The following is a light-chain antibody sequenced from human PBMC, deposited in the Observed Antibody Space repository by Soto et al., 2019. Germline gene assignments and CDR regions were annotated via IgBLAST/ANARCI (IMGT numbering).Light chain of an antibody. J-gene: IGKJ3*01. CDR2: AAS. CDR1: QGISSY. Sequence: DIQLTQSPSFLSASVGDRVTSTCRASQGISSYLAWYQQKPGKAPKLLIYAASTLQSGVPSRFSGSGSGTEFTLTISSLQPEDFATYYCQQLNSYPTFFGPGTKVDIK. CDR3: QQLNSYPTF. V-gene: IGKV1-9*01.